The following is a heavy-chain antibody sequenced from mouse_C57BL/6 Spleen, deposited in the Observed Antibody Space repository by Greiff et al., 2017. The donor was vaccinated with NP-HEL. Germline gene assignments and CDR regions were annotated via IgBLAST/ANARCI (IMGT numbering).Heavy chain of an antibody. D-gene: IGHD1-1*01. V-gene: IGHV14-3*01. J-gene: IGHJ2*01. CDR3: ASYYYGSRRYFDY. CDR1: GFNIKNTY. Sequence: VQLKESVAELVRPGASVKLSCTASGFNIKNTYMHWVKQRPEQGLEWIGRIDPANGNTKYAPKFQGKATITADTSSNTAYLQLSSLTSEDTAIYYCASYYYGSRRYFDYWGQGTTLTVSS. CDR2: IDPANGNT.